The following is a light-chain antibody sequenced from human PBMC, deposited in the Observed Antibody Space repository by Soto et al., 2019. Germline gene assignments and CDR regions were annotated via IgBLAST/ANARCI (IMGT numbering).Light chain of an antibody. J-gene: IGKJ1*01. CDR3: QQYGSLPRT. V-gene: IGKV3-15*01. Sequence: EIVMTQSPATLSVSPGERATLSCRASQSVSSNLAWYQQKPGQAPRLLIYGASTRATGIPARFSGSGSGTDFTLTISSLQSEDFAVYYCQQYGSLPRTFGQGTKVEIK. CDR1: QSVSSN. CDR2: GAS.